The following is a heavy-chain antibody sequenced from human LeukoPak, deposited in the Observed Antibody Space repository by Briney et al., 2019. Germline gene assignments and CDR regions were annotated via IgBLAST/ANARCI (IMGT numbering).Heavy chain of an antibody. CDR1: GFTFSSYG. J-gene: IGHJ2*01. Sequence: GRSLRLSCAASGFTFSSYGMHWVRQAPGKGLEWVAVIWYDGSNKYYADSVKGRFTISRDNSKNTLYLQMNSLRAEDTAVYYCARAGGDPWWYFDLWGRGTLVTVSS. D-gene: IGHD6-25*01. CDR2: IWYDGSNK. CDR3: ARAGGDPWWYFDL. V-gene: IGHV3-33*01.